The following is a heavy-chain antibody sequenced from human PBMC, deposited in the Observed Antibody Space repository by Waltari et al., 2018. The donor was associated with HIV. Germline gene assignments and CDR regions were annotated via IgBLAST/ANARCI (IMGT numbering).Heavy chain of an antibody. D-gene: IGHD6-19*01. CDR2: IRSRIYGGAT. CDR3: TRSSTLDY. Sequence: EVQLVEFGGGLVQPGRSLRLSCTGFGSSVGDFPISWFRRAPGKGLEWVGLIRSRIYGGATEYAASAKGRFTISRDDLKSVAYLQMNSLKTEDTAVYYCTRSSTLDYWGQGTLVTVSS. V-gene: IGHV3-49*03. CDR1: GSSVGDFP. J-gene: IGHJ4*02.